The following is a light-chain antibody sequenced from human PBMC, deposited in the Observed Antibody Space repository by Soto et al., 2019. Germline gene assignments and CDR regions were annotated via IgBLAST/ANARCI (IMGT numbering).Light chain of an antibody. V-gene: IGKV3-20*01. CDR2: GAS. CDR1: QSVSSSY. Sequence: EIVLTQSPGTLSLSPGERATLSCMASQSVSSSYLAWYQQKPGQAPRLLIYGASSRATGIPDRFSGSGSGTDFTLTISRLEPEDFAVDSCQQYGSSPLWTFGQGTKVEIK. J-gene: IGKJ1*01. CDR3: QQYGSSPLWT.